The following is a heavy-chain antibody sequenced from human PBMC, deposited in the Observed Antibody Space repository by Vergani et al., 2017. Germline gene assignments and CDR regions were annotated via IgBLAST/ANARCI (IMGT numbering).Heavy chain of an antibody. Sequence: QVQLVESGGGLVKPGGSLRLSCAASGFTFSDYSMSWIRQAPGKGLEWVSYISSSGSTIYYADSVKGRFTISRDNAKNSLCLQMNSLRAEDTAVYYCARGETMVRVVIIKRNNYNYGMDVWSQGSTLTV. V-gene: IGHV3-11*04. CDR2: ISSSGSTI. D-gene: IGHD3-10*01. CDR1: GFTFSDYS. J-gene: IGHJ6*02. CDR3: ARGETMVRVVIIKRNNYNYGMDV.